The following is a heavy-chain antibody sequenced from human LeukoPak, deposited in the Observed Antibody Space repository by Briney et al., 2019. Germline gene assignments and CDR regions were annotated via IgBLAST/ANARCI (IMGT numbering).Heavy chain of an antibody. V-gene: IGHV1-24*01. Sequence: ASVKVSCKVSGYTLTELSMHWVRQAPGKGVEWMGGFDPEDGETIYAQKFQGRVTMTEDTSTDTAYMELSSLRSEDTAVYYCATFYGYPYYFDYWGQGTLVTVSS. CDR2: FDPEDGET. CDR1: GYTLTELS. J-gene: IGHJ4*02. CDR3: ATFYGYPYYFDY. D-gene: IGHD5-18*01.